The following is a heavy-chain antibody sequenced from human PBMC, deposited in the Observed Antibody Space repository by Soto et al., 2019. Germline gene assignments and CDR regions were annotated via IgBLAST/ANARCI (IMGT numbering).Heavy chain of an antibody. CDR3: ARGGGTAMTGRKGAFDI. J-gene: IGHJ3*02. D-gene: IGHD5-18*01. CDR2: IYYSGST. CDR1: GGSISSGGYY. V-gene: IGHV4-31*03. Sequence: QVQLQESGPGLVKPSQTLSLTCTVSGGSISSGGYYWSWIRQHPGKGLEWIGYIYYSGSTYYNPSLKSRVTISVDPSKNQFSLKLSSVTAADTAVYYCARGGGTAMTGRKGAFDIWGQGTMVTVSS.